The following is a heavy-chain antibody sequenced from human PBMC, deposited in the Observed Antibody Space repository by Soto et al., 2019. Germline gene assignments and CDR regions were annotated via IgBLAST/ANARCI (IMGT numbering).Heavy chain of an antibody. Sequence: QVQLVESGGGVVQPGTSLRLSCTGSGFTFRNFGLHWVRQAPGQGLEWVAIISYSGAVKYYGDSVKGRFTISRDDSKNTVYLQMDRLTPEDTAVYHCAKSLIRDYSNSHWGMDVWGQGTTVIVSS. J-gene: IGHJ6*02. CDR2: ISYSGAVK. CDR1: GFTFRNFG. D-gene: IGHD6-13*01. CDR3: AKSLIRDYSNSHWGMDV. V-gene: IGHV3-30*18.